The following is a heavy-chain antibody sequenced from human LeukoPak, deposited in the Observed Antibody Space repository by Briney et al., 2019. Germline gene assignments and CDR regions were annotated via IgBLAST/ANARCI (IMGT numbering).Heavy chain of an antibody. Sequence: SETLSLTCAVSGGSISSNNWWGWVRQPPGKGLEWIGEIYHSGSPNYNPSLKSRVTISVDTSKNQFSLKLSSVTAADTAVYYCARELKAYYYGMDVWGQGTTVTVSS. V-gene: IGHV4-4*02. CDR1: GGSISSNNW. J-gene: IGHJ6*02. CDR2: IYHSGSP. CDR3: ARELKAYYYGMDV.